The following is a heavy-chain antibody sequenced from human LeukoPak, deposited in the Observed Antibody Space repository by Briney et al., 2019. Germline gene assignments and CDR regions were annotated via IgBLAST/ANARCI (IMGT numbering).Heavy chain of an antibody. J-gene: IGHJ5*02. CDR1: GGSFSGYY. V-gene: IGHV4-34*01. CDR2: INHSGST. Sequence: YPSETLSLTCAGYGGSFSGYYWSWLRQPPGKGLEWIGEINHSGSTNYNPSLKSRVTISVDTSKNEFSLKLSSVTAADTAVYYCARTKYSPPSWFDPWGQGTLVTVSS. CDR3: ARTKYSPPSWFDP. D-gene: IGHD6-6*01.